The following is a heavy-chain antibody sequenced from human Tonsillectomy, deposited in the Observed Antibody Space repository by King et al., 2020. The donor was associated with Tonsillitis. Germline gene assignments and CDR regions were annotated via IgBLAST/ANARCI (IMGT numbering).Heavy chain of an antibody. D-gene: IGHD1-26*01. CDR1: GFTFSSYA. CDR3: AWLPNRVGATRLTWYFDL. Sequence: VQLVESGGGLVQPGGSLRLSCAASGFTFSSYAMSWVRQAPGKGLEWVSAISGSGGSTYYADSVKGRFTISRDNSKNTLYLQMNSLRAEDTAVYYCAWLPNRVGATRLTWYFDLWGRGTLVTVSS. V-gene: IGHV3-23*04. J-gene: IGHJ2*01. CDR2: ISGSGGST.